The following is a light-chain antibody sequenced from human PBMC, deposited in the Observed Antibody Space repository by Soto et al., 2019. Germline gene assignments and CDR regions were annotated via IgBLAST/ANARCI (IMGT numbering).Light chain of an antibody. Sequence: QSVLTQPPSVSGARGQRVTISCTGSSPNIGTGYDVHWYQQLPGTAPKLLIYGNHNRPSGVPDRYSGSKSGTSASLAITGVQSEDEADYYCQSYDSSLSALVFGGGTKLTVL. J-gene: IGLJ3*02. V-gene: IGLV1-40*01. CDR1: SPNIGTGYD. CDR2: GNH. CDR3: QSYDSSLSALV.